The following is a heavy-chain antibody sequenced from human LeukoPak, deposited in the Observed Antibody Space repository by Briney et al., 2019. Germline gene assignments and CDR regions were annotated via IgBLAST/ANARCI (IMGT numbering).Heavy chain of an antibody. Sequence: GGSLRLSCAASGFTFSSYAMSWVRQAPGKGLEWVSVISGSGGSTYYADSVKGRFTISRDNSKNTLYLRMNSLRAEDTAVYYCAKVVVPYSYYDMDVWGQGTTVTVSS. CDR3: AKVVVPYSYYDMDV. CDR1: GFTFSSYA. D-gene: IGHD2-15*01. J-gene: IGHJ6*02. CDR2: ISGSGGST. V-gene: IGHV3-23*01.